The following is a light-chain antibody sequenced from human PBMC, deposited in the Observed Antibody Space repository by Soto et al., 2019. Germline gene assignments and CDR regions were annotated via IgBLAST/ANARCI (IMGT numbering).Light chain of an antibody. V-gene: IGKV1-39*01. Sequence: DIQMTQSPSSLSASVGDRVTIACRASLSISSALNWYQQKPGKAPKVLIFGASTLQSGVPSRFSGSGSGTEFTLTISSLQPEDSATYYCQQSYTTPRTFGQGTKLEIK. J-gene: IGKJ2*01. CDR1: LSISSA. CDR2: GAS. CDR3: QQSYTTPRT.